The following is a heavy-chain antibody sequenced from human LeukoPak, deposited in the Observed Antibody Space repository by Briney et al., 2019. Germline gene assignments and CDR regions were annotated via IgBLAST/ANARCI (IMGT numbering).Heavy chain of an antibody. Sequence: PGESLRLSCAASGFTFSSYAMTWVRQAPRKGLEWVSSISGSGDNTYYADSVKGRFTISRDNSKNTLYLQMNSLRAEDTAVYYCAKAISGSNAVADYWGQGTLVTVSS. J-gene: IGHJ4*02. CDR3: AKAISGSNAVADY. CDR1: GFTFSSYA. D-gene: IGHD1-26*01. V-gene: IGHV3-23*01. CDR2: ISGSGDNT.